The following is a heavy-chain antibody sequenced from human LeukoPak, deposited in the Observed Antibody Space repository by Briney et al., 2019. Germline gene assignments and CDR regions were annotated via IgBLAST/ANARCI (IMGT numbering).Heavy chain of an antibody. Sequence: GGSLRLSCAASGFTFSTYAMHWVRQAPGKGLERVAVISYDTSNKYYADSVKGRFTISRDNSKNTLYLQMNSLRAEDTAVYYCARGAYDFWSGIDYWGQGTLVTVSS. J-gene: IGHJ4*02. CDR2: ISYDTSNK. D-gene: IGHD3-3*01. CDR1: GFTFSTYA. CDR3: ARGAYDFWSGIDY. V-gene: IGHV3-30-3*01.